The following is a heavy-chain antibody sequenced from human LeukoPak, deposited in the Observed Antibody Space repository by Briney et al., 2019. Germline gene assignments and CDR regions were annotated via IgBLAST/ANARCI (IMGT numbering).Heavy chain of an antibody. Sequence: GASVKVSCKVSGYTLTELSMHWVRQATGQGLEWMGWMNPNSGNTGYAQKFQGRVTITTDEPTSTAYMELSSLRSEDTAVYYCARNLIAGTTRYYFDYWGQGTLVTVSS. J-gene: IGHJ4*02. CDR3: ARNLIAGTTRYYFDY. CDR1: GYTLTELS. CDR2: MNPNSGNT. V-gene: IGHV1-8*03. D-gene: IGHD1-7*01.